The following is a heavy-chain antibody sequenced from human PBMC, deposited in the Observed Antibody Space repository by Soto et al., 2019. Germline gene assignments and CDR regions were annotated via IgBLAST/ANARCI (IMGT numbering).Heavy chain of an antibody. Sequence: EVQLLESGGGLVQPGGSLRLSCAASGFTFSSYAMSWVRQAPGKGLEWVSAISGSGGSTYYADSVKGRFTISRDNSKNTLYLQMNSLRAEDTAVYYCAKDSHGRTTVTTGVDPDYFDYWGQGTLVTVSS. CDR3: AKDSHGRTTVTTGVDPDYFDY. V-gene: IGHV3-23*01. CDR2: ISGSGGST. J-gene: IGHJ4*02. CDR1: GFTFSSYA. D-gene: IGHD4-17*01.